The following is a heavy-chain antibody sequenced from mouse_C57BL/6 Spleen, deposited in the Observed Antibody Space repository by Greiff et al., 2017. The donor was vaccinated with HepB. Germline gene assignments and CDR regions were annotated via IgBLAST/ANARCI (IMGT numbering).Heavy chain of an antibody. CDR2: IDPSDSYT. CDR3: ARGKRANYFDY. V-gene: IGHV1-50*01. CDR1: GYTFTSYW. Sequence: QVQLQQPGAELVKPGASVKLSCKASGYTFTSYWMQWVKQRPGQGLEWIEEIDPSDSYTNYNQKFKGKATLTVDTSSSTAYMQLSSLTSEDSAVYYCARGKRANYFDYWGQGTTLTVSS. J-gene: IGHJ2*01. D-gene: IGHD3-1*01.